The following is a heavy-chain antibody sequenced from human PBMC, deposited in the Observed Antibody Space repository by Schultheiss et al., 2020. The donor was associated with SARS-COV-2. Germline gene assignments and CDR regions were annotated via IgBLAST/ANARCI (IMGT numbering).Heavy chain of an antibody. Sequence: GGSLRLSCAASGFTVSDDYVTWLRQAPGKGLEWVSIIYSGGRTYYADSVKGRFTISRDKSENTVYLQMNSLRAEDTAVFYCAKGGQFSSSWFDYWGQGTLVTVSS. CDR1: GFTVSDDY. D-gene: IGHD6-13*01. CDR2: IYSGGRT. CDR3: AKGGQFSSSWFDY. J-gene: IGHJ4*02. V-gene: IGHV3-53*01.